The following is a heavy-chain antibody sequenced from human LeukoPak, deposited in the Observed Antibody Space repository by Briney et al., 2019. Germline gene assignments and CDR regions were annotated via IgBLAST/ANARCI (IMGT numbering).Heavy chain of an antibody. V-gene: IGHV3-30*02. D-gene: IGHD2-2*01. J-gene: IGHJ4*02. CDR3: AKDLPAAYFDY. CDR2: VRSDGDIK. Sequence: GRSLRLSCAASGFTFSSYAMHWVRQAPGKGLEWVAFVRSDGDIKYYADSVKGRFTISRDNSRTTLYLQMNSLRAEDTAVYHCAKDLPAAYFDYWGQGTLVTVSS. CDR1: GFTFSSYA.